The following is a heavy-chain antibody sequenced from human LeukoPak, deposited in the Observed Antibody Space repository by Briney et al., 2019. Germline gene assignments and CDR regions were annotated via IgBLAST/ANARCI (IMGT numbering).Heavy chain of an antibody. J-gene: IGHJ6*03. D-gene: IGHD2-15*01. CDR3: ARIRVVYYYYYMDV. CDR2: ISSSSSTI. CDR1: GFTFSSYS. V-gene: IGHV3-48*01. Sequence: PGGSLRLSCAASGFTFSSYSMNWVRQAPGKGLEWVSYISSSSSTIYYADSVKGRFTISRDNAKNSLYLQMNSLRAEDTAVYYCARIRVVYYYYYMDVWGKGTTVTVSS.